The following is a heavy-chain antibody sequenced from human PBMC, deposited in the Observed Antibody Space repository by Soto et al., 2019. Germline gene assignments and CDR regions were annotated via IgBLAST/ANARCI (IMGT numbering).Heavy chain of an antibody. CDR1: GYSFTSDW. CDR2: IYPGDSDT. D-gene: IGHD4-17*01. CDR3: ARHDYGDYAVLGI. Sequence: GESLKISCQGSGYSFTSDWIAWVRQMPGKGLEYMGIIYPGDSDTRYSPSFQGQVTISADKSTSTAYIQWSSLKASDTAMYYCARHDYGDYAVLGIWGQGTMVTVSS. V-gene: IGHV5-51*01. J-gene: IGHJ3*02.